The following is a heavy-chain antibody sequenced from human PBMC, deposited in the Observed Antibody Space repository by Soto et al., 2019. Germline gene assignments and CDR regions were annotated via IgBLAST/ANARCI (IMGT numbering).Heavy chain of an antibody. Sequence: SETLSLTCTVSGGSISSYYWSWIRQPPGKGLEWIGYIYYSGSTNYNPSLKSRVTISVDTSKNQFSLKLSSVTAADTAVYYCARHKRFLATKFDSWGQGTLVTVSS. V-gene: IGHV4-59*08. D-gene: IGHD5-12*01. CDR2: IYYSGST. CDR3: ARHKRFLATKFDS. CDR1: GGSISSYY. J-gene: IGHJ4*02.